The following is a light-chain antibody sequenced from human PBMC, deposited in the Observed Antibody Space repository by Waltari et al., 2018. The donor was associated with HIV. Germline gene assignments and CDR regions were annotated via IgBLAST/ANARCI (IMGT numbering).Light chain of an antibody. J-gene: IGKJ4*01. CDR3: QQSYSTPLT. CDR1: QSISSY. Sequence: DIQMTQSPSSLSASVGDRVTITCRASQSISSYLNWYQQKPGKAPNLLLYAASSLQSGAPSRFSGSGSGTDFTLTISSLQPEDFATYYCQQSYSTPLTFGGGTMVEIK. CDR2: AAS. V-gene: IGKV1-39*01.